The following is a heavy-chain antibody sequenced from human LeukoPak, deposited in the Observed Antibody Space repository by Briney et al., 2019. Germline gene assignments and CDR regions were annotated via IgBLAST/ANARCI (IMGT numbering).Heavy chain of an antibody. CDR2: ISGSGGST. J-gene: IGHJ4*02. D-gene: IGHD3-10*01. CDR3: ARDEPGFGEFLLY. Sequence: GSLRLSCAASGFTFSSYGMHWVRQAPGKGLEWVSAISGSGGSTYYADSVKGRFTISRDNSKNTLYLQMNSLRAEDTAVYYCARDEPGFGEFLLYWGQGTLVTVSS. V-gene: IGHV3-23*01. CDR1: GFTFSSYG.